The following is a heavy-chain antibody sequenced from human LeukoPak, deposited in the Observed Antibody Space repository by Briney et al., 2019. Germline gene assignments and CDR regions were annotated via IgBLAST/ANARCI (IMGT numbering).Heavy chain of an antibody. CDR1: GYTFTSYA. J-gene: IGHJ4*02. D-gene: IGHD4-11*01. Sequence: GASVKVSCKASGYTFTSYAMNWVRQAPGQGLEWMGWINTNTGNPTYAQGFTGRFVFSLDTSVSTAYLQISSLKAEDTAVYYCAGEDWNDYSNYAGGWRLYYFDYWGQGTLVTVSS. V-gene: IGHV7-4-1*02. CDR3: AGEDWNDYSNYAGGWRLYYFDY. CDR2: INTNTGNP.